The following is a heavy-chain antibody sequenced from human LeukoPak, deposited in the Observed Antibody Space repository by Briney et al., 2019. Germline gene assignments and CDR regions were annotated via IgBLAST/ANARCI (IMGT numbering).Heavy chain of an antibody. J-gene: IGHJ3*02. CDR3: ARSLYSSSADESDAFDI. Sequence: GGSLRLSCAASGFTFSSYEMNWVRQAPGKGLEWVSYISSSGSTIYYADSVKGRFTISRDNAKNSLYLQMNSLRAEDTAVYYCARSLYSSSADESDAFDIWGQGTMVTVSP. CDR1: GFTFSSYE. D-gene: IGHD6-6*01. CDR2: ISSSGSTI. V-gene: IGHV3-48*03.